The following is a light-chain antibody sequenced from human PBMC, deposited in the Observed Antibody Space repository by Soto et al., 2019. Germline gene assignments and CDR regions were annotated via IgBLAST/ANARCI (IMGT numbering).Light chain of an antibody. CDR3: QQSYSTPWT. J-gene: IGKJ1*01. V-gene: IGKV1-39*01. Sequence: DIQMTQSPSSLSASVGDRVTITCRASQSISSYLNWYQQKPGKAPKLLIYTPSSLQSGIPSRFSGSGSGTDFTLTISSLQPKDFATYYCQQSYSTPWTFGQGTKVEIK. CDR1: QSISSY. CDR2: TPS.